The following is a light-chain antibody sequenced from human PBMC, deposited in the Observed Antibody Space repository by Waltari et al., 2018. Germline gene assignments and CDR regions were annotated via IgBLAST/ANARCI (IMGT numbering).Light chain of an antibody. J-gene: IGLJ2*01. CDR1: TAAVTTGHY. V-gene: IGLV7-43*01. CDR3: LLYYGGAVV. Sequence: QTVVTQEPSLPVSPGGTVNLTCASRTAAVTTGHYPNRLQQKPGQAPRALIYTPSNQQSWTPARFSGSLLGGKAALTLSGVQPEDEAEYYCLLYYGGAVVFGGGTKLTVL. CDR2: TPS.